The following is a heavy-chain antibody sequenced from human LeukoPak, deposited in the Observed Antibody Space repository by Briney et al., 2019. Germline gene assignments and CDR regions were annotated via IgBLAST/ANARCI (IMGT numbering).Heavy chain of an antibody. V-gene: IGHV3-30*02. CDR3: ARDYCSGGSCHYYYYYYMDV. D-gene: IGHD2-15*01. J-gene: IGHJ6*03. CDR1: GFTFSSYG. CDR2: IRYDGSNK. Sequence: GGSLRLSCAASGFTFSSYGMHWVRQAPGKGLEWVAFIRYDGSNKYYADSVKGRFTISRDNSKNTLYLQMNSLRAEDTAVYYCARDYCSGGSCHYYYYYYMDVWGKGTTVTVSS.